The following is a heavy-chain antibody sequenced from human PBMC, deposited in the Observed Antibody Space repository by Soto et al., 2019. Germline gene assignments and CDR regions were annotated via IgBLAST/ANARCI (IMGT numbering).Heavy chain of an antibody. CDR3: AILVGATTYGMDV. D-gene: IGHD1-26*01. CDR1: GYSFTSYW. CDR2: IDPSDSYT. J-gene: IGHJ6*02. Sequence: GESLKISCNGSGYSFTSYWTSWVRQMPGKGLEWMGRIDPSDSYTNYSPSFQGHVTISADKSISTAYLQWSSLKASDTAMYYCAILVGATTYGMDVWGQGTTVTVSS. V-gene: IGHV5-10-1*01.